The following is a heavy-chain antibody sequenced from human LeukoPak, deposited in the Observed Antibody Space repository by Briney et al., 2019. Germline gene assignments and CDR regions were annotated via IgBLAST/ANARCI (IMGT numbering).Heavy chain of an antibody. CDR2: IWYDGSNK. CDR1: GFTFRSYG. V-gene: IGHV3-33*01. J-gene: IGHJ4*02. D-gene: IGHD2-15*01. CDR3: ARGGEGQGYCSGGSCYGTDY. Sequence: GGSLRLSCAASGFTFRSYGMHWVRQAPGKGLEWVAVIWYDGSNKYYADSVKGRFTISRDNSKNTLYLQMNSLRAEDTAVYYCARGGEGQGYCSGGSCYGTDYWGQGTLVTVSS.